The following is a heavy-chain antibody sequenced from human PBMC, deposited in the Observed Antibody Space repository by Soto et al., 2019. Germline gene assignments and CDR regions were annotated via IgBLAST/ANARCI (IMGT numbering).Heavy chain of an antibody. J-gene: IGHJ6*02. V-gene: IGHV1-18*01. D-gene: IGHD6-13*01. Sequence: QVQLVQSGAEVKKPGASVKVSCKASGYTFSSYVISWVRQAPGQGLEWMGWISAYNGNTNYAQKLQGRVTMTTDTSTSTAYMELRSLRSDDTAVYYCASYREQLVLYGMDVWGQGTTVTVSS. CDR3: ASYREQLVLYGMDV. CDR1: GYTFSSYV. CDR2: ISAYNGNT.